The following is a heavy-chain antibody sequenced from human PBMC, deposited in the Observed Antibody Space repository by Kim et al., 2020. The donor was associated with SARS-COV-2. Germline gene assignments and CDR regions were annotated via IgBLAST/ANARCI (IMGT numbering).Heavy chain of an antibody. CDR1: GFTFSSYW. J-gene: IGHJ4*02. D-gene: IGHD6-13*01. Sequence: GGSLRLSCAASGFTFSSYWMSWVRQAPGKGLEWVANIKQDGSEKYYVDSVKGRFTISRDNAKNSLYLQMNSLRAEDTAVYYCARDREGIAAAGNVGGYWGQGTLVTVSS. V-gene: IGHV3-7*01. CDR3: ARDREGIAAAGNVGGY. CDR2: IKQDGSEK.